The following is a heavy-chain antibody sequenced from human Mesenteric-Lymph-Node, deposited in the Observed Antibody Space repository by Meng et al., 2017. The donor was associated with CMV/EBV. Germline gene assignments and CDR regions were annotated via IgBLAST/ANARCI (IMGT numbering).Heavy chain of an antibody. J-gene: IGHJ4*02. CDR2: ITPAFETA. V-gene: IGHV1-69*05. D-gene: IGHD3-16*02. CDR1: FSSSS. Sequence: FSSSSLMWVRQAPGQGLEWMGGITPAFETADYAQKFRNRVSITMDDSATTAYMEMSSLGSEDTAVYFCARGPRITVGGVIIWPLEDWGQGTLVTVSS. CDR3: ARGPRITVGGVIIWPLED.